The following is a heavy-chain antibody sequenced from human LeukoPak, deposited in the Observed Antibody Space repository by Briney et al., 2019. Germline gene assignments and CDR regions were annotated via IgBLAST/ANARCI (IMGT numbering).Heavy chain of an antibody. CDR1: EFTFNNYG. V-gene: IGHV3-30*03. J-gene: IGHJ4*02. CDR2: VSYDGNNQ. D-gene: IGHD1-1*01. Sequence: GGSLRLSCIASEFTFNNYGMHWVRQAPGKGLEWVALVSYDGNNQYYADSVKGRFTISRDNSKNMLYLQMNSLSTEDTAVYYCAGDPSLRTTLDYWGQGTLVTVSS. CDR3: AGDPSLRTTLDY.